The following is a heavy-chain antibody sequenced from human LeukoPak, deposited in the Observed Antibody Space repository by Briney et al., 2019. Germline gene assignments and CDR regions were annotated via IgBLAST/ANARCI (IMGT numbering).Heavy chain of an antibody. D-gene: IGHD2-2*01. V-gene: IGHV4-31*03. CDR2: ISNSGST. Sequence: SETLSLTCTVSGGSISSGGYHWSWLRQHPGKGLEWIGYISNSGSTYNNPSLKSRLTMSVDTSKNQFSLKLSSVIAADTAVYYCARRRGIVVVPAVPGGYFQHWGQGTLVTVSS. CDR3: ARRRGIVVVPAVPGGYFQH. J-gene: IGHJ1*01. CDR1: GGSISSGGYH.